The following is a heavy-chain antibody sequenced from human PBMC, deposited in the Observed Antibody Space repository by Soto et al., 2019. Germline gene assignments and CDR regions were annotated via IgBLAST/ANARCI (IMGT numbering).Heavy chain of an antibody. Sequence: GASVKVSCKASGYTFTSYGISWARQAPGQGLEWMGWISAYNGNTNYAQKLQGRVTMTTDTSTSTAYMELRGLRSDDTAVYYCARDRSDSSGYYSSNWGQGTLVTVSS. J-gene: IGHJ4*02. CDR1: GYTFTSYG. D-gene: IGHD3-22*01. CDR2: ISAYNGNT. V-gene: IGHV1-18*01. CDR3: ARDRSDSSGYYSSN.